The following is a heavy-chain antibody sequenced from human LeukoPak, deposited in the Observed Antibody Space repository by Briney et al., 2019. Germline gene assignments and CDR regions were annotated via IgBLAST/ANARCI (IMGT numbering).Heavy chain of an antibody. CDR1: GFTFSDYY. J-gene: IGHJ4*02. CDR2: ISSSSSYT. V-gene: IGHV3-11*06. Sequence: PGGSLRLSCAASGFTFSDYYMSWIRQAPGKGLEWVSYISSSSSYTNYADSVKGRFTISRDNAKNSLYLQMNSLRAEGTAVYYCARVQGYCSSTSCSLWDYWGQGTLVTVPS. D-gene: IGHD2-2*01. CDR3: ARVQGYCSSTSCSLWDY.